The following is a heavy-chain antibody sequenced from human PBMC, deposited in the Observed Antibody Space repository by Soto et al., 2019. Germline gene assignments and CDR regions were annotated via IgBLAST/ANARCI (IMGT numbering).Heavy chain of an antibody. J-gene: IGHJ5*02. CDR2: ISGSGGVS. Sequence: GGSLRLSCAASGFTFNSFAMNWVRQAPGRGLEWVAIISGSGGVSYYSDSVRGRFTISRDNSRSTLYLQMNGLRDDDTAIYYCATRYSTGWSRYNYFGPWGRGTLVTVSS. CDR1: GFTFNSFA. D-gene: IGHD6-19*01. CDR3: ATRYSTGWSRYNYFGP. V-gene: IGHV3-23*01.